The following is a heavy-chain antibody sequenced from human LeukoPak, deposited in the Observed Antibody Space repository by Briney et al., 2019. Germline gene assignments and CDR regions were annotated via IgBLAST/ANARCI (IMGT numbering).Heavy chain of an antibody. CDR2: ISGSGAST. CDR3: AKSYAFDI. CDR1: GFSFSGYG. J-gene: IGHJ3*02. V-gene: IGHV3-23*01. Sequence: GGSLRLSCASSGFSFSGYGMNWVRQAPGKGLELVSSISGSGASTFYADSVKGRFTISRDNSKNTLYLQMNSLRAEDMAVYYCAKSYAFDIWGQGTMVTVSS.